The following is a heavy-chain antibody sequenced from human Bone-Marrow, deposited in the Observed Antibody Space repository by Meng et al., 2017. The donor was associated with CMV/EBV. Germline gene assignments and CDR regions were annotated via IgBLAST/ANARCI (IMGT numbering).Heavy chain of an antibody. D-gene: IGHD3-22*01. CDR2: INQDGSEK. CDR3: ARSFTMTVLVMGY. CDR1: GFTFSSYW. V-gene: IGHV3-7*01. J-gene: IGHJ4*02. Sequence: GGSLRLSCAASGFTFSSYWMSWVHQAPGKGLEWVAYINQDGSEKYYVDSVKGRFTIFRDNAKNSLYLQMNSLRAEDTAVYYCARSFTMTVLVMGYWGQGTLVTVSS.